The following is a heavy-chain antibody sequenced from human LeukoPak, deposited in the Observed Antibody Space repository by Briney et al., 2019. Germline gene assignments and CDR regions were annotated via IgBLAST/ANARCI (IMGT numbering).Heavy chain of an antibody. CDR1: GGSISSYY. CDR2: IYYSGST. CDR3: ARVASGSYYVDY. Sequence: SETLSLTCTVSGGSISSYYWSWIRQPPGKGLEWIGYIYYSGSTNYNPSLKSRVTISVDTSKNQFSLKLSSVTAADTAVYYCARVASGSYYVDYWGQGTLVTVSS. V-gene: IGHV4-59*01. J-gene: IGHJ4*02. D-gene: IGHD1-26*01.